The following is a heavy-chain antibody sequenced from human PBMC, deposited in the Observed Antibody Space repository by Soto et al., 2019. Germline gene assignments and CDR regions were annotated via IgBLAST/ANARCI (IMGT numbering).Heavy chain of an antibody. CDR3: AREPATAKPEGVDF. V-gene: IGHV1-2*02. CDR2: INPNSGGT. Sequence: ASVKVSCKASGYTFSDYYIHWVRQAPGQGLEWMGWINPNSGGTKCAPKFQGGVTMTRDTSITTAYMELSRLRSGDTAVYYCAREPATAKPEGVDFWGQGTLVTVSS. CDR1: GYTFSDYY. D-gene: IGHD1-1*01. J-gene: IGHJ4*02.